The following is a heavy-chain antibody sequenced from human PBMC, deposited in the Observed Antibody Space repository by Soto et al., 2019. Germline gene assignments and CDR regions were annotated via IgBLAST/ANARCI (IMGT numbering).Heavy chain of an antibody. CDR2: ISYDGSNK. D-gene: IGHD2-15*01. Sequence: GGSLRLSCAASGFTFSSYAMHWVRQAPGKGLKWVAVISYDGSNKYYADSVKGRFTISRDNSKNTLYLQMNSLRAEDTAVYYCAREYCSGGSCYFFTDYYGMDVWGQGTTVTVSS. CDR1: GFTFSSYA. V-gene: IGHV3-30-3*01. J-gene: IGHJ6*02. CDR3: AREYCSGGSCYFFTDYYGMDV.